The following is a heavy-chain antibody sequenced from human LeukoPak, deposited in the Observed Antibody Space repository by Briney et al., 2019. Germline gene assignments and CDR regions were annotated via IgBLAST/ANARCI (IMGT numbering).Heavy chain of an antibody. CDR3: AKADNSFNYMDV. CDR2: ISGSGGST. CDR1: GFTFSSYG. V-gene: IGHV3-23*01. J-gene: IGHJ6*03. D-gene: IGHD1-14*01. Sequence: GGSLRLSCAASGFTFSSYGMSWVRQAPGKGLEWVSGISGSGGSTYYADSVKGRFTISRDNSKNTLYLQMNSLRAEDTAVYYCAKADNSFNYMDVWGKGTTVTISS.